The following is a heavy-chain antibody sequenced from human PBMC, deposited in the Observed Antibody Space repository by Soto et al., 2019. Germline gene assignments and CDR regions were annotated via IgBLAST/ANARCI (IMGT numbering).Heavy chain of an antibody. CDR2: ISGSGGST. V-gene: IGHV3-23*01. Sequence: PGGSLRLSCAASGFTFSSYAMSWVRQAPGKGLEWVSAISGSGGSTYYADSVKGRFTISRDNSKNTLYLQMNSLRVEYTSLYYCAKGSYPYYYYGMDVWGQGTTVTAP. CDR3: AKGSYPYYYYGMDV. CDR1: GFTFSSYA. J-gene: IGHJ6*02.